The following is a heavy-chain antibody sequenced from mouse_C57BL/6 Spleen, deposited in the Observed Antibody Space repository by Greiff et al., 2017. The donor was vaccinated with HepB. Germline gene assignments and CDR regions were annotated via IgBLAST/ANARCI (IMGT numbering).Heavy chain of an antibody. J-gene: IGHJ1*03. Sequence: EVHLVESGGGLVQPKGSLKLSCAASGFSFNTYAMNWVRQAPGKGLEWVARIRSKSNKYATYYADSVKDRFPISRDDSESMIYLQMNNLKTEDTAMYYCVSMYFDVWGTGTTVTVSS. V-gene: IGHV10-1*01. CDR1: GFSFNTYA. CDR2: IRSKSNKYAT. CDR3: VSMYFDV.